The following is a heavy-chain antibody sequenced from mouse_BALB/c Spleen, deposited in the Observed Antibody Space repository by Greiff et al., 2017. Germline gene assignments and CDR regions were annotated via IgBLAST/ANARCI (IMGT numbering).Heavy chain of an antibody. Sequence: EVQGVESGPGLVKPSQSLSLTCTVTGYSITSDYAWNWIRQFPGNKLEWMGYISYSGSTSYNPSLKSRISITRDTSKNQFFLQLNSVTTEDTATYYCARGDYARFAYWGQGTLVTVSA. J-gene: IGHJ3*01. V-gene: IGHV3-2*02. D-gene: IGHD2-4*01. CDR2: ISYSGST. CDR3: ARGDYARFAY. CDR1: GYSITSDYA.